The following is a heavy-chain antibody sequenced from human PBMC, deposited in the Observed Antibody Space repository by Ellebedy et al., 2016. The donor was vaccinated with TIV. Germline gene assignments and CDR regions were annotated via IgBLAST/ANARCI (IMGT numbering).Heavy chain of an antibody. CDR3: ARGWSTPDS. CDR2: IRSTGSDK. J-gene: IGHJ4*02. D-gene: IGHD2-15*01. V-gene: IGHV3-21*06. Sequence: PGGSLRLSCVASGFTFSNYNMNWVRQSPGKGLEWVSSIRSTGSDKYYAESVKGRFTISRDNAQNTLFLQMNSLRVEDPAVYYLARGWSTPDSWGQGTLVIVSS. CDR1: GFTFSNYN.